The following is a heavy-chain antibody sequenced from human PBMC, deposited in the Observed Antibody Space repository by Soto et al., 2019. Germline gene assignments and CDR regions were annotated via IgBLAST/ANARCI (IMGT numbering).Heavy chain of an antibody. CDR3: ARGPSTSTYNWFDP. V-gene: IGHV3-30*03. CDR1: GFTFSSYS. CDR2: ISYDGSSK. Sequence: GSLRLSCAASGFTFSSYSMHWVRQAPGKGLEWVALISYDGSSKYYADSVKGRFTISRDNSKNTLYLQINSLRAEDTAVYYCARGPSTSTYNWFDPWGQGTLVTVSS. J-gene: IGHJ5*02. D-gene: IGHD2-2*01.